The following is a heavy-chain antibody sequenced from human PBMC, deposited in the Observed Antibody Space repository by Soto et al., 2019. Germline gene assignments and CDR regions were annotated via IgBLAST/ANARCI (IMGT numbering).Heavy chain of an antibody. CDR1: GGTFSSYA. CDR3: ARMVRGVISPYYNYYGMDV. CDR2: IIPIFGTA. Sequence: QVQLVQSGAEVKKPGSSVKVSCKASGGTFSSYAISWVRQAPGQGLEWMGGIIPIFGTANYAQKFQGRVTITADESTSTAYMELSSLRSEDTAVYYCARMVRGVISPYYNYYGMDVWGQGTTVTVSS. V-gene: IGHV1-69*01. J-gene: IGHJ6*02. D-gene: IGHD3-10*01.